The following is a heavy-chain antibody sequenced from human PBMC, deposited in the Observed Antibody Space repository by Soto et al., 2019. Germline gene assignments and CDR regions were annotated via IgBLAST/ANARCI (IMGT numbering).Heavy chain of an antibody. D-gene: IGHD3-10*01. J-gene: IGHJ4*02. CDR3: TTDGIIMVRGVAYLFFHY. V-gene: IGHV3-15*07. Sequence: GSLRLSCAASGFPFTNAWINWVRQAPGKGLEWVGRIKSKTDGGSIDYAAPVKGRFTISRDDSKNTLYLQMNSLKTEDTAVYYCTTDGIIMVRGVAYLFFHYWGQGTLVTVSS. CDR1: GFPFTNAW. CDR2: IKSKTDGGSI.